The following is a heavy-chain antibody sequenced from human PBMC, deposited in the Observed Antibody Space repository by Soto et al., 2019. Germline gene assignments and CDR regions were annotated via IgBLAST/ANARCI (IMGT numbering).Heavy chain of an antibody. CDR1: GFTFSSDA. V-gene: IGHV3-23*01. J-gene: IGHJ4*02. D-gene: IGHD2-15*01. Sequence: PGGSLRLSCAASGFTFSSDAMSWVRQAPGRGLEWVSAISGSGGSTYYADSVKGRFTISRANSKNTLYLQMNSLRAEDTAVYYCARCSGGSCYWFDKWGQGTLVTVSS. CDR2: ISGSGGST. CDR3: ARCSGGSCYWFDK.